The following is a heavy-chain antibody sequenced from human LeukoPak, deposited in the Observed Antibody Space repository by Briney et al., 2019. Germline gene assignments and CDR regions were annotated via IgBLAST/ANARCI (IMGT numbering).Heavy chain of an antibody. J-gene: IGHJ4*02. V-gene: IGHV3-23*01. CDR2: ISGSGGST. Sequence: GGSLRLSCAASGFTFSSYAMSWVRQAPGKGLEWVSAISGSGGSTYYADSVKGRFTISRDNSKNTLYLQMNSLRDEDTAVYYCATDYDILTGRPDYWGQGTLVTVSS. CDR1: GFTFSSYA. D-gene: IGHD3-9*01. CDR3: ATDYDILTGRPDY.